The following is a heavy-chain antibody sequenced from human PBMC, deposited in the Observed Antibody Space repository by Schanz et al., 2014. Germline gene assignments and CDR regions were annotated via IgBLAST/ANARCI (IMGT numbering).Heavy chain of an antibody. Sequence: VQLVESGGGVVQPGRSLRLSCAVSGFTFSSYGMHWVRQAPGKGLEWVSSISNGGGYIYYADSVKGRFTISRDNAKNSVYLQMHSLRAEDTALYYCARDRDAGGYDSWGQGTLVTVSS. CDR1: GFTFSSYG. V-gene: IGHV3-21*01. D-gene: IGHD2-8*02. CDR2: ISNGGGYI. CDR3: ARDRDAGGYDS. J-gene: IGHJ5*01.